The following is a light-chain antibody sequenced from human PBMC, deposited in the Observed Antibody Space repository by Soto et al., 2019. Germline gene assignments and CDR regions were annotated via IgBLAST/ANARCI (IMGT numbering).Light chain of an antibody. J-gene: IGLJ2*01. CDR2: ATR. CDR1: SSDVGNYNL. Sequence: QSALTQPASVSGSPGQSITISCTGTSSDVGNYNLVSWYQQHPGKAPKLIIYATRKRPSGVSNRYSGSKSGNTASLTISGLQAEDEATYHCCSYAGSITFTFGGGTKLTV. V-gene: IGLV2-23*02. CDR3: CSYAGSITFT.